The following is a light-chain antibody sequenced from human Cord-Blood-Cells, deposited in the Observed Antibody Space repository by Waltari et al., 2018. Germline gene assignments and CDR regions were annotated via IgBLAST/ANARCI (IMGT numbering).Light chain of an antibody. CDR2: DAS. CDR3: QQRSNWPLT. Sequence: IVFTQSPATLSLSPWEIATLACRASQSVSSYLAWYQQKPGQAPRLLIYDASNRATGIPARFSGSGSGTDFTLTISSLEPEDFAVYYCQQRSNWPLTFGGGTKVEIK. V-gene: IGKV3-11*01. J-gene: IGKJ4*01. CDR1: QSVSSY.